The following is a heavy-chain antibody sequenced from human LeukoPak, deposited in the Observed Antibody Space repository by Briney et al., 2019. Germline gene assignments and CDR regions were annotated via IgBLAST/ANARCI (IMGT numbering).Heavy chain of an antibody. D-gene: IGHD3-9*01. Sequence: SETLSLTCTVSGVSISSGDYYWSWIRQPPGKGLEWIGYIYYSGSTYYNPSLKSRVTISVDTSKTQFSLKLSSVTAAATAVYYCARGGDFDWLGFAPWGQGTLVTVSS. V-gene: IGHV4-30-4*01. J-gene: IGHJ5*02. CDR1: GVSISSGDYY. CDR2: IYYSGST. CDR3: ARGGDFDWLGFAP.